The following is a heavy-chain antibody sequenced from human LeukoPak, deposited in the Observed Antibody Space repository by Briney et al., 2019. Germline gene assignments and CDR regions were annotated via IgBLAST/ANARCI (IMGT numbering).Heavy chain of an antibody. D-gene: IGHD1-26*01. J-gene: IGHJ4*02. V-gene: IGHV4-39*01. Sequence: KPSETLSLTCTVSGGSISSSYYYWGWIRQPPRKGLGWIGTIYYSGTTYYNPSLESRVTISVDTSKNQFSLKLTSVTAADTAVYYCARHKMGTTRLYYFDYWGQGTLVTVSS. CDR1: GGSISSSYYY. CDR2: IYYSGTT. CDR3: ARHKMGTTRLYYFDY.